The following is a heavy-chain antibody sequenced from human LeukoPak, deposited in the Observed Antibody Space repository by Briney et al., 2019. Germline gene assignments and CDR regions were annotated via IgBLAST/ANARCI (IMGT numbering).Heavy chain of an antibody. D-gene: IGHD3-22*01. J-gene: IGHJ4*02. CDR1: GFTFSSYS. CDR3: ASTYDSSGQPPAY. V-gene: IGHV3-7*01. CDR2: IKQDGSEK. Sequence: PGGSLRLSCAASGFTFSSYSMSWVRQAPGKGLEWVANIKQDGSEKYYVDSVKGRFTISRDNAKNSLYLQMNSLRAEDTAVYYCASTYDSSGQPPAYWGQGTLVTVSS.